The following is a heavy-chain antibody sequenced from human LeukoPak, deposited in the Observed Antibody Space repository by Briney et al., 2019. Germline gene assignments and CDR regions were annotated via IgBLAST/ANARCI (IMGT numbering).Heavy chain of an antibody. V-gene: IGHV3-43*01. Sequence: GGSLRLSCAASGFTFDDYTMHWVRQAPGKVLEWVSLVSWDGGSTYYADSVKGRFTISRDNSKNSLYLQMNSLRTEDTALYYCAKDMGSGFFDYWGQGTLVTVSS. CDR3: AKDMGSGFFDY. D-gene: IGHD3-22*01. CDR2: VSWDGGST. CDR1: GFTFDDYT. J-gene: IGHJ4*02.